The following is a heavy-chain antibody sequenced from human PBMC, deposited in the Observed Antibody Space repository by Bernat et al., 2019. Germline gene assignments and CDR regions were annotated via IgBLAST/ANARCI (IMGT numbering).Heavy chain of an antibody. CDR1: GFTFSSYG. Sequence: QVQLVESGGGVVQPGRSLRLSCAASGFTFSSYGMHWVRQAPGKGLEWVAVISYDGSNKYYADSVKGRFTISRDNSKNTLYLQMNSLRAEDTAVYYCAKDRADIVVVVAATPLDYWGQGTLVTVYS. CDR3: AKDRADIVVVVAATPLDY. CDR2: ISYDGSNK. V-gene: IGHV3-30*18. D-gene: IGHD2-15*01. J-gene: IGHJ4*02.